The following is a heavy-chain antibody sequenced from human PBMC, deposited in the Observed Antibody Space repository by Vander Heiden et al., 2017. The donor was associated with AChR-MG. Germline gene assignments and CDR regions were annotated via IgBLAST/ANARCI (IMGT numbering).Heavy chain of an antibody. V-gene: IGHV4-38-2*02. CDR3: AREFTIPGGLDY. J-gene: IGHJ4*02. D-gene: IGHD1-1*01. CDR1: GYSISSGYY. Sequence: QVQLQESGPGLVKPSETLSLTCNVSGYSISSGYYWAWIRQPPGKGLEWIGSIYPSEGTYSNPSLKSRVTISVDTAKNQFSLKMHSVTAADTAVYYCAREFTIPGGLDYWGQGTLVTVSS. CDR2: IYPSEGT.